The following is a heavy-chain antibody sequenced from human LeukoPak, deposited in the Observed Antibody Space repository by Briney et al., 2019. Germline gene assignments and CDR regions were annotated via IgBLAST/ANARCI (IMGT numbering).Heavy chain of an antibody. CDR1: GGSIRDFY. V-gene: IGHV4-59*01. D-gene: IGHD6-19*01. J-gene: IGHJ6*03. CDR2: VYNSGIT. Sequence: SETLPLTCTVSGGSIRDFYWSWIRQSPERGLEFIGYVYNSGITEYNPSLKSRVTISLDTSKNQFSLELSSVTAADTAVYYCASLAVPFGWYGGSYYWYMDVWGKGTTVTVSS. CDR3: ASLAVPFGWYGGSYYWYMDV.